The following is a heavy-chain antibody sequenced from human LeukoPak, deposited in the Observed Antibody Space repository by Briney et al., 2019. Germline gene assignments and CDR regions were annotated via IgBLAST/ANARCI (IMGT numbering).Heavy chain of an antibody. Sequence: SETLSLTCTVSGGSISSYYWGWIRQPPGKGLEWIGSIYHSGSTYYNPSLKSRVTISVDTSKNQFSLKLSSVTAADTAVYYCAREKEAYCGGDCSSHFDYWGQGTLVTVSS. CDR3: AREKEAYCGGDCSSHFDY. D-gene: IGHD2-21*02. CDR2: IYHSGST. V-gene: IGHV4-38-2*02. J-gene: IGHJ4*02. CDR1: GGSISSYY.